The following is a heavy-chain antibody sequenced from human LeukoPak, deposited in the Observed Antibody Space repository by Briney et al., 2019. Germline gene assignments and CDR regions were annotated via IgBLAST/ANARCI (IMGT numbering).Heavy chain of an antibody. CDR2: IYYSGST. V-gene: IGHV4-30-4*01. CDR1: GGSISSDDYY. CDR3: ARVVVASNMDV. J-gene: IGHJ6*02. D-gene: IGHD2-21*01. Sequence: SETLSLTCTVSGGSISSDDYYWSWIRQPPGKGLEWIGYIYYSGSTYYNPSLKSRVTISLDTSEKQFSLKVNSVTAADTAVYYCARVVVASNMDVWGQGTTVTVSS.